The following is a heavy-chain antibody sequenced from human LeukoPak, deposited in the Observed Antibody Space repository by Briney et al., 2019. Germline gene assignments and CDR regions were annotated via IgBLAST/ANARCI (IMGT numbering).Heavy chain of an antibody. Sequence: ASVKVSCKASGYTFTSNALGWVRQAPGQGLEWMGWINTNTGNPTYAQGFTGRFVFSLDTSDNTAYLQISSLQAEDTAVYYCSQSSAGAYDYMDVWGKGTTVTVSS. CDR3: SQSSAGAYDYMDV. D-gene: IGHD3-16*01. CDR2: INTNTGNP. V-gene: IGHV7-4-1*02. J-gene: IGHJ6*03. CDR1: GYTFTSNA.